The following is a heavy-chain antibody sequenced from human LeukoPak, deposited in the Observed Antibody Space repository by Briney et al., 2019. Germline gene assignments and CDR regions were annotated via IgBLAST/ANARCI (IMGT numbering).Heavy chain of an antibody. J-gene: IGHJ6*03. V-gene: IGHV4-30-4*01. CDR3: ARSRVRMDYYYMDV. CDR1: GGSISSGDYY. Sequence: SQTLSLTCTVSGGSISSGDYYWSWIRQPPGKGLEWIGYIYYSGSTYYNPSLKSRVTISVDTSKNQFSLKLSSVTAADTAVYYCARSRVRMDYYYMDVWGKGTTVTVSS. D-gene: IGHD2-15*01. CDR2: IYYSGST.